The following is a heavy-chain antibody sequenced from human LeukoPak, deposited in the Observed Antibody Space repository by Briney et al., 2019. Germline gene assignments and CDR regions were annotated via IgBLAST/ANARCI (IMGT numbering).Heavy chain of an antibody. D-gene: IGHD6-19*01. J-gene: IGHJ4*02. CDR3: ARHVGSSGWFDY. CDR2: IYYSGST. CDR1: GGSISSGGYY. V-gene: IGHV4-31*03. Sequence: SETLSLTCTVSGGSISSGGYYWSWIRQHPGTGLEWIGYIYYSGSTYYNPSLKSRVTISVDTSKNQFSLKLSSVTAADTAVYYCARHVGSSGWFDYWGQGTLVTVSS.